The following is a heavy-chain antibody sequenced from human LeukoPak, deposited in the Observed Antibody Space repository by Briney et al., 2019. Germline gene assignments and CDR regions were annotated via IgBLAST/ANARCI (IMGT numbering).Heavy chain of an antibody. V-gene: IGHV4-34*01. D-gene: IGHD2-2*02. CDR3: ARGGYCSSTSCYRSYYYGVDV. Sequence: PSETLSLTCAVYGGSFSGYYWSWIRQPPGKGLEWIGEINHSGSTNYNPSLKSRVTISVDTSKNQFSLKLSSVTAADTAVYYCARGGYCSSTSCYRSYYYGVDVWGQGTTVTVSS. J-gene: IGHJ6*02. CDR2: INHSGST. CDR1: GGSFSGYY.